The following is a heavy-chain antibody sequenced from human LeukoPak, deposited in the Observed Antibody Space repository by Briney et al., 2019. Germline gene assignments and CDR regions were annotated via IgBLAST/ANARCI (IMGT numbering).Heavy chain of an antibody. CDR2: ISWNSGSI. V-gene: IGHV3-9*01. J-gene: IGHJ4*02. Sequence: PGGSLRLSCAASGFTFDDYAMHWVRQAPGKGLEWVSGISWNSGSIGYADSVKGRFTISRDNAKNSLYLQMNSLRAEDTALYYCAKAKGWRFYGSGSYYFDYWGQGTLVTVS. CDR1: GFTFDDYA. D-gene: IGHD3-10*01. CDR3: AKAKGWRFYGSGSYYFDY.